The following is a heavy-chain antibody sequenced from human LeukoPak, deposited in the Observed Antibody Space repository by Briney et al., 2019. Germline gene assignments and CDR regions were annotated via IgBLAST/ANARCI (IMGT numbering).Heavy chain of an antibody. V-gene: IGHV5-51*01. CDR1: GYSFTSYW. J-gene: IGHJ3*02. CDR2: IYPGDSDT. CDR3: ARHGAYRAGTSAFDI. D-gene: IGHD6-19*01. Sequence: GESLQISCKGSGYSFTSYWIGWVRPLPGKGLEWMGIIYPGDSDTRYSPSFQGQVTISADKSISTAYLQWSSLKASDTAMYYCARHGAYRAGTSAFDIWGQGTMVTVSS.